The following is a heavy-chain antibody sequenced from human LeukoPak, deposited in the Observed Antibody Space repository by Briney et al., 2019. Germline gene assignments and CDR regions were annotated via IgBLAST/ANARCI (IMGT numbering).Heavy chain of an antibody. D-gene: IGHD3-10*01. V-gene: IGHV4-34*01. CDR2: INHSGST. J-gene: IGHJ4*02. CDR3: ARGGSGSYSTSFDY. CDR1: GGSFSGYY. Sequence: SETLSLTCAVYGGSFSGYYWSWIRQPPGKGLEWIGEINHSGSTNYNPSLKSRVTISVDTSKNQFSLKLSSVTAADTAVYYRARGGSGSYSTSFDYWGQGTLVTVSS.